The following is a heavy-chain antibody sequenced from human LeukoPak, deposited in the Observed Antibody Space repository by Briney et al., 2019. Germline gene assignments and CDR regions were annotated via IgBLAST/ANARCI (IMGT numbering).Heavy chain of an antibody. CDR1: GYTFTSYG. V-gene: IGHV1-18*01. CDR2: ISAYNGNT. Sequence: GASVKVSCKASGYTFTSYGISWVRQAPGQGLEWMGWISAYNGNTNYAQKLQGRVTMTTDTSTSTAYMELRSLRSDDTAVYYCARTRITMVRGVIITDFDYWGQGTLVTVSS. D-gene: IGHD3-10*01. CDR3: ARTRITMVRGVIITDFDY. J-gene: IGHJ4*02.